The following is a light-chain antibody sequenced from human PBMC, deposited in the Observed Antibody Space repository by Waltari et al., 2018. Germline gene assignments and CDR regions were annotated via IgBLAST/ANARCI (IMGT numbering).Light chain of an antibody. CDR2: DVR. CDR1: NSDLGGYNY. V-gene: IGLV2-11*01. Sequence: QSALTQPRSVSGSPGQSVTISSPGTNSDLGGYNYVSWFQHPPGKAPKLLLYDVRHRPPGVPDRFSGSKSANTASLTISGLQTDDEAHYYCCSYGGNFLWVFGGGTKLTVL. CDR3: CSYGGNFLWV. J-gene: IGLJ3*02.